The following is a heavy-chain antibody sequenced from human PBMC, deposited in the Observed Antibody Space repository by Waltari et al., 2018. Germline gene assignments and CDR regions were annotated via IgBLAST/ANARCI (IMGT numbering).Heavy chain of an antibody. CDR1: GGSISSSSYY. CDR2: IYSSGST. D-gene: IGHD3-10*01. V-gene: IGHV4-39*01. Sequence: QLQLQESGPGLVKPSETLSLTCTVSGGSISSSSYYWGWIRQPPGKVMEWVGSIYSSGSTYYNPSLKSRVTISGDTSKNQFSLKLSSVTAADTAVYYCTRRPPGSSNREPWGQGTLVTVSS. CDR3: TRRPPGSSNREP. J-gene: IGHJ5*02.